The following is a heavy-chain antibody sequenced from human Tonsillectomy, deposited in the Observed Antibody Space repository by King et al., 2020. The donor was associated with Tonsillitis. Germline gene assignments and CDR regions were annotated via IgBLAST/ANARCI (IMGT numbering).Heavy chain of an antibody. CDR2: ISWNSANI. V-gene: IGHV3-9*01. Sequence: VQLVQSGGGLVQPGRSLRLSCAASGFTFDDYAMHWVRQAPGKGLEWVSGISWNSANIDYADSVKGRFTISRDNAKKSLYLQMNSLRAEDTALYYCAKEVGTGAFDIWGQGTRVTVSS. D-gene: IGHD6-13*01. J-gene: IGHJ3*02. CDR3: AKEVGTGAFDI. CDR1: GFTFDDYA.